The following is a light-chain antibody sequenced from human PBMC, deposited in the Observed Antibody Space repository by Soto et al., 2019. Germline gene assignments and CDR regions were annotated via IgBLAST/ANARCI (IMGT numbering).Light chain of an antibody. J-gene: IGKJ1*01. CDR2: KAS. CDR3: QQYNNYWT. V-gene: IGKV1-5*03. CDR1: QSINNW. Sequence: DIPMTQSPSTLSASAGDRVTITCRTSQSINNWLAWYQQKPGKAPKLLIYKASSLESGVPSRFSGSGSGTEFTLTISSLQPDDFATYYCQQYNNYWTFGQGTRVEI.